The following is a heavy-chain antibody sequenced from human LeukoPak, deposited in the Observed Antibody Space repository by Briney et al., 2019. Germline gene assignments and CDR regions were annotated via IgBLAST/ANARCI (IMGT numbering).Heavy chain of an antibody. V-gene: IGHV4-39*01. J-gene: IGHJ5*02. D-gene: IGHD6-13*01. CDR2: IYYSGST. CDR1: GGSISSSSYY. Sequence: PSETLSLTCTVSGGSISSSSYYWGWIRQPPGKGLEWIGSIYYSGSTYYNPSLKSRVTLSVDTSKNQFSLRLISVTAADTAVYYCARHVGYSSTWYTWFDPWGQGTLVTVSS. CDR3: ARHVGYSSTWYTWFDP.